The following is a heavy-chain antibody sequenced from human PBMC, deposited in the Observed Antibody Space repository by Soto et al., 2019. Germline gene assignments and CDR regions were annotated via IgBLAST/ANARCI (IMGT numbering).Heavy chain of an antibody. D-gene: IGHD6-19*01. CDR2: IGTAGDT. Sequence: EVQLVESGGGLVQPGGSLRLSCAASGFTFSSYDMHWVRQATGNGLEWVSAIGTAGDTYYPGSVKGRFTISGENAKNSLYLQMNCLGAGDTAVYYCARGVGGRLVIDNWGQGTLVTASS. J-gene: IGHJ4*02. CDR3: ARGVGGRLVIDN. CDR1: GFTFSSYD. V-gene: IGHV3-13*04.